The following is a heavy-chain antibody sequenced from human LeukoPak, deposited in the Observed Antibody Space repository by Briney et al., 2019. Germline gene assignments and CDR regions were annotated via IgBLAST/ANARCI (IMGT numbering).Heavy chain of an antibody. Sequence: SETLSLTRAVYGGSFSGYYWSWIRQPPGKGLEWIGEINHSGSTNYNPSLKSRVTISVDTSKNQFSLKLSSVTAADTAVYYCARSRYYYNLDYWGQGTLVTVSS. D-gene: IGHD3-10*01. J-gene: IGHJ4*02. CDR1: GGSFSGYY. V-gene: IGHV4-34*01. CDR3: ARSRYYYNLDY. CDR2: INHSGST.